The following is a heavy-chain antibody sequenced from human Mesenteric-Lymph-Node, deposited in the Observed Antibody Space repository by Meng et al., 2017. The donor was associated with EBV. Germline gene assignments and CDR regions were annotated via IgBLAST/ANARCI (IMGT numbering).Heavy chain of an antibody. D-gene: IGHD2-2*01. J-gene: IGHJ4*02. CDR2: INSDGGST. Sequence: EVELVESGGCVVQSGGSLRLSCAVSGFTFDDYTMHWVRQAPGKGLEWVSLINSDGGSTNYVDSVKGRFIISRDNSRNSLNLQMNSLRTEDTALYYCAKSDCSSDSCHTMDYWGQGTLVTVSS. V-gene: IGHV3-43*01. CDR1: GFTFDDYT. CDR3: AKSDCSSDSCHTMDY.